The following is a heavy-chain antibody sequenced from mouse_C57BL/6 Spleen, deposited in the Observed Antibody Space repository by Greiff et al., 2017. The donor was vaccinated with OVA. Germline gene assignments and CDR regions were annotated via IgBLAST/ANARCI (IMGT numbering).Heavy chain of an antibody. CDR2: INYDGSST. J-gene: IGHJ1*03. V-gene: IGHV5-16*01. CDR3: ARDRYYYGSSSSYWYFDV. CDR1: GFTFSDYY. D-gene: IGHD1-1*01. Sequence: EVKLVESEGGLVQPGRSMKLSCTASGFTFSDYYMAWVRQVPEKGLEWVANINYDGSSTYYLDSLKSRFIISRDNAKNILYLQMSSLKSEDTATYYCARDRYYYGSSSSYWYFDVWGTGTTVTVSS.